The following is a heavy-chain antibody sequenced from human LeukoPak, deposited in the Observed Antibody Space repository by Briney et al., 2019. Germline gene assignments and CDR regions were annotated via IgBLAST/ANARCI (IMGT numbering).Heavy chain of an antibody. D-gene: IGHD2-2*01. Sequence: SETLSLTCTVSGGSISSSSYYWGWLRQPPGKGLEWIGSIYYSGSTYYNPSLKSRVTISVDTSKNQFSLKLSSVTAADTAVYYCARTTDPPIVVVPAAMGFDPGGQGTWSPSPQ. CDR2: IYYSGST. J-gene: IGHJ5*02. CDR1: GGSISSSSYY. V-gene: IGHV4-39*01. CDR3: ARTTDPPIVVVPAAMGFDP.